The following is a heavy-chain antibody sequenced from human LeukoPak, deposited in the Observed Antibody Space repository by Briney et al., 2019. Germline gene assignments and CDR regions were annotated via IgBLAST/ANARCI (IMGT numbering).Heavy chain of an antibody. CDR2: IWYDGSNK. CDR3: AKVGSSGYIFDY. Sequence: TGGSLRLSCAASGFTFSSYGMHWVRQALGKGLEWVAVIWYDGSNKYYADSVKGRFTISRDNSKNTLYLQMNSLRAEDTAVYYCAKVGSSGYIFDYWGQGTLVTVSS. CDR1: GFTFSSYG. V-gene: IGHV3-33*06. D-gene: IGHD3-22*01. J-gene: IGHJ4*02.